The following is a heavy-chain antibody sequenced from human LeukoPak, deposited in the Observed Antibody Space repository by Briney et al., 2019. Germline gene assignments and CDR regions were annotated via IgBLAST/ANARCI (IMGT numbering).Heavy chain of an antibody. CDR2: INPSGGST. CDR1: GYTFTSYY. V-gene: IGHV1-46*01. Sequence: ASVKVSCKASGYTFTSYYMHWVRQAPGQGLECMGIINPSGGSTSYAQNFQGRVTMTRDTSTSTVNMELSSLRSEDTAVYYCARSGDYRLGTDYWGQGTLVTVSS. D-gene: IGHD4-17*01. CDR3: ARSGDYRLGTDY. J-gene: IGHJ4*02.